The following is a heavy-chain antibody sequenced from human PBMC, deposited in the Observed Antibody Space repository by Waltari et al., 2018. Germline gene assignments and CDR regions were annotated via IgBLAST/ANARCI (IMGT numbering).Heavy chain of an antibody. V-gene: IGHV1-18*01. CDR2: ISAYNGNT. Sequence: QVQLVQSGAEVKKPGASVKVSCKASGYTFTSYGISWVRPAPGQGLEWMGWISAYNGNTNYAQKLQGRFTMTTDTSTSTAYMELRSLRSDDTAVYYCARAPIGDWKESEFDYWGQGTLVTVSS. J-gene: IGHJ4*02. D-gene: IGHD1-1*01. CDR3: ARAPIGDWKESEFDY. CDR1: GYTFTSYG.